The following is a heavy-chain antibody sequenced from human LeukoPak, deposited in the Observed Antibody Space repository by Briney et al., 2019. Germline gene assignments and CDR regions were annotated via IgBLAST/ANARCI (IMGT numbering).Heavy chain of an antibody. CDR1: GYNFRAYY. D-gene: IGHD1-26*01. CDR3: ARDWGGSGSYFDY. Sequence: ASVKVSCKASGYNFRAYYIHWVRQAPGQGLEWIGWINPNSGDTKYAQNFQGRVTMTRDTSITTAHMELSRLRSDDTALYYCARDWGGSGSYFDYWGQGTLVTVSS. CDR2: INPNSGDT. V-gene: IGHV1-2*02. J-gene: IGHJ4*02.